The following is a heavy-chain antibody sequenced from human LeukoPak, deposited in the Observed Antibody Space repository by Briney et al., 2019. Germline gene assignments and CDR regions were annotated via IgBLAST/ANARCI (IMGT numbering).Heavy chain of an antibody. D-gene: IGHD3-22*01. J-gene: IGHJ4*02. CDR2: INWNGGRT. CDR3: ARNFGGGDSSGPYY. V-gene: IGHV3-20*04. Sequence: PGGSLRLSCTVSGFTVSSNSMSWVRHAPGKGLEWVSGINWNGGRTGHADSMKGRFIISRDNAKNSLYLQVNSLRAEDTALYYCARNFGGGDSSGPYYWGQGTLVTVSS. CDR1: GFTVSSNS.